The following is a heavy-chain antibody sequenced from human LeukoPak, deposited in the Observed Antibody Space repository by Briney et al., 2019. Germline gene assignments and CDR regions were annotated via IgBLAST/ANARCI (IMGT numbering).Heavy chain of an antibody. Sequence: ASVKVSCKTSGYTFTAYYLHWVRQAPGQGPEWMGWINPDSGGTNYAQRFQGRVTRTRDTSISTAFMELSSLRSDDTAVYYCARNYYTSGSPLYYYYYMDVWGKGTTVTVSS. CDR2: INPDSGGT. V-gene: IGHV1-2*02. CDR3: ARNYYTSGSPLYYYYYMDV. CDR1: GYTFTAYY. J-gene: IGHJ6*03. D-gene: IGHD3-10*01.